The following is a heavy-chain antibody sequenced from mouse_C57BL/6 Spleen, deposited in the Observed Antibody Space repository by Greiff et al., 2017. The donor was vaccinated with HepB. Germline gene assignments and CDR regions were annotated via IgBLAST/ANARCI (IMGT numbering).Heavy chain of an antibody. CDR3: ARPSTVVATDWYFDV. CDR2: IDPEDGET. Sequence: VQLQQSGAELVKPGASVKLSCTASGFTINDYSMHWVKQRPEQGLEWIGRIDPEDGETKYAPKFQGKATITADTSSNTAYLQLSSLTSEDTAVYYVARPSTVVATDWYFDVWGTGTTVTVSS. J-gene: IGHJ1*03. D-gene: IGHD1-1*01. V-gene: IGHV14-2*01. CDR1: GFTINDYS.